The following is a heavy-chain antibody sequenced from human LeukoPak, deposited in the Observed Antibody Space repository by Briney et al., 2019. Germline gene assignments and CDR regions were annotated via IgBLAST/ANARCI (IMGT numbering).Heavy chain of an antibody. CDR1: GLTFSSYG. D-gene: IGHD6-19*01. V-gene: IGHV3-33*01. J-gene: IGHJ4*02. Sequence: PGRSLRLSCAVSGLTFSSYGMHWVRQAPGKGLEWVAVIWYDGSNKYYADSVKGRFTISRDNSKNTLYLQMNSLRAEDTAVYYCASRGGSGWDPYFDYWGQGTLVTVSS. CDR3: ASRGGSGWDPYFDY. CDR2: IWYDGSNK.